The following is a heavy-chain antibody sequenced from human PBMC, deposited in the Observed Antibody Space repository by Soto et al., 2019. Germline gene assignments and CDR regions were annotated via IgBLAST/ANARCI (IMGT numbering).Heavy chain of an antibody. CDR3: ARARLSNGDPNIGFVYGLDV. D-gene: IGHD3-10*01. J-gene: IGHJ6*02. CDR2: IIPLFRTP. CDR1: GDMFRNSA. V-gene: IGHV1-69*01. Sequence: QVQWGQSGAEGKRPGTSVKVCCKASGDMFRNSAFTWVRQAPGQALAWMVGIIPLFRTPDVAQKFQSRVNFTADESTSSLYLEMSSLPSEYTAVYSCARARLSNGDPNIGFVYGLDVWGQGTTITVS.